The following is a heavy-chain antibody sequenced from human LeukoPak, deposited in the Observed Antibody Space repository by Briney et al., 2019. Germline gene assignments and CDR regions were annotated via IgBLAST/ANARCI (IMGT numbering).Heavy chain of an antibody. CDR1: GFTFSSYG. V-gene: IGHV3-30*03. Sequence: PGGSLRLSCTASGFTFSSYGMHWVRQAPGKGLEWVTLISYDGSNKYYADSVKGRFTISRDNSKNTLYLQMNSLRAEDTAVYYCARDGMTTPAFDYWGQGTLVTVSS. CDR3: ARDGMTTPAFDY. J-gene: IGHJ4*02. CDR2: ISYDGSNK. D-gene: IGHD4-11*01.